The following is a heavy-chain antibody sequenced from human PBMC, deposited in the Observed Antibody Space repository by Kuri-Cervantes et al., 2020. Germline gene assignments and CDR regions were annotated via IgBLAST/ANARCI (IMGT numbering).Heavy chain of an antibody. CDR3: TTEIMYYYGSGTDY. CDR2: ISSSSSYI. V-gene: IGHV3-21*01. Sequence: GGSLRLSCAASGFTFSSYSMNWVRQAPGKGLEWVSSISSSSSYIYYADSVKGRFTISRDNAKNSLYLQMNSLRAEDTAVYYCTTEIMYYYGSGTDYWGQGTLVTVSS. D-gene: IGHD3-10*01. J-gene: IGHJ4*02. CDR1: GFTFSSYS.